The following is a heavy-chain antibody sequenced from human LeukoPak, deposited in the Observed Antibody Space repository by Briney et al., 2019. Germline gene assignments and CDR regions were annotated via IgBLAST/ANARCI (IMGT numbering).Heavy chain of an antibody. CDR2: ISGSGGST. CDR3: AKYIRDYDSSGYYLEIGYFDY. V-gene: IGHV3-23*01. D-gene: IGHD3-22*01. J-gene: IGHJ4*02. CDR1: GFTFSNYA. Sequence: QPGGSLRLSCAASGFTFSNYAMSWVRQAPGKGLEWVSAISGSGGSTYYADSVKGRFTISRDNSKNTLYLQMNSLRAEDTAVYYCAKYIRDYDSSGYYLEIGYFDYWGQGTLVTVSS.